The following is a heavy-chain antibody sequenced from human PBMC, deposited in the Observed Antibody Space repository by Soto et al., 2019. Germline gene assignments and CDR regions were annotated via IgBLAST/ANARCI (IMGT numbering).Heavy chain of an antibody. CDR2: ISYDGSNK. CDR3: AKESLLWYLDN. Sequence: GGSLRLSCAASGFTFNTYGMHWVRQAPGKGLEWVAVISYDGSNKYYADSVKGRITISRDNSKNTLYLQVNSLRAEDTAVYYCAKESLLWYLDNWGQGTLVTVSS. D-gene: IGHD1-20*01. CDR1: GFTFNTYG. V-gene: IGHV3-30*18. J-gene: IGHJ4*02.